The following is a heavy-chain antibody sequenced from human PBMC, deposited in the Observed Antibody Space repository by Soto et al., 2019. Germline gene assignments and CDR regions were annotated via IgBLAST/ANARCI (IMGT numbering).Heavy chain of an antibody. CDR3: TRERYSGSYFGIDY. CDR2: IRSKAYGGTT. CDR1: GFTFGDYA. D-gene: IGHD1-26*01. V-gene: IGHV3-49*04. J-gene: IGHJ4*02. Sequence: GGSLRLSCTASGFTFGDYAMSWVRQAPGKGLEWVGFIRSKAYGGTTEYAASVKGRFTISRDDSKSIAYLQMNSLKTEDTAVYYCTRERYSGSYFGIDYWGQGTLVTVSS.